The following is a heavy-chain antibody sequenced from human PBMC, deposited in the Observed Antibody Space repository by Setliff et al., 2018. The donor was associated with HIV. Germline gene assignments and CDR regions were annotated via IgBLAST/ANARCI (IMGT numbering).Heavy chain of an antibody. D-gene: IGHD3-10*01. CDR3: VRSGGFGELYGF. Sequence: GESLKISCKASGYAFDNYWIGWVRQQAGKGLEWMGIIYPGDSDARYGPSFQGQVTISADKSISTAYLQWSSLKASDTAIYYCVRSGGFGELYGFWGQGTLVTVSS. V-gene: IGHV5-51*01. J-gene: IGHJ4*02. CDR2: IYPGDSDA. CDR1: GYAFDNYW.